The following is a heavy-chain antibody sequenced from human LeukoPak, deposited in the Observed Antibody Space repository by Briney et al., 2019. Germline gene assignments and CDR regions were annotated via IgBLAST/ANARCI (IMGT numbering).Heavy chain of an antibody. Sequence: GGSLRLSCAASGFTFITYSMNWVRQAPGKGLEWVSYISSSSTYIYYADSVKGRFTISRDNAKNSLYLQMNSLRAEDTAVHYCAKDRRPKTGTTIYYYMDVWGKGTTVTVSS. D-gene: IGHD1-7*01. CDR3: AKDRRPKTGTTIYYYMDV. CDR1: GFTFITYS. V-gene: IGHV3-21*05. CDR2: ISSSSTYI. J-gene: IGHJ6*03.